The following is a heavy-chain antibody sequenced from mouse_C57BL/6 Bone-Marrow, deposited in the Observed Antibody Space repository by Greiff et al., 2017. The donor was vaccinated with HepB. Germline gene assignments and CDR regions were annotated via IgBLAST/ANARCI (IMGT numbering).Heavy chain of an antibody. CDR3: TRVPYYGTGYFDV. CDR2: ISSGGDYI. J-gene: IGHJ1*03. CDR1: GFTFSSYA. D-gene: IGHD1-1*01. V-gene: IGHV5-9-1*02. Sequence: EVKLMESGEGLVKPGGSLKLSCAASGFTFSSYAMSWVRQTPEKRLEWVAYISSGGDYIYYADTVKGRYTISRDNARNTLYLQMSSLKSEDTAMYYCTRVPYYGTGYFDVWGTGTTVTVSS.